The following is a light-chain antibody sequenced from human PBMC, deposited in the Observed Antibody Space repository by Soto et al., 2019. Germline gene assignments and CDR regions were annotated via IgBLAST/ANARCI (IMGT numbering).Light chain of an antibody. Sequence: IQMTQSPSTLSASVGDRVAITCRASQSIGIWLAWYQQKPGKAPRFLIYTASTLESGVPSRFSGSGSGTEFTLTISSLQPDDFATYYCQQYKDYSWTFGQGTNVEVK. CDR3: QQYKDYSWT. J-gene: IGKJ1*01. V-gene: IGKV1-5*03. CDR2: TAS. CDR1: QSIGIW.